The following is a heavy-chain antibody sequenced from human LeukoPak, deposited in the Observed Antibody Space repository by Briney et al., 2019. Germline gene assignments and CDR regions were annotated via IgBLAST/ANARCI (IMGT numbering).Heavy chain of an antibody. J-gene: IGHJ5*02. CDR2: ISGSGGST. D-gene: IGHD3-10*01. V-gene: IGHV3-23*01. CDR3: AKALLWFGELRFDP. Sequence: QAGGSLRLSCAASGFTFSSYAMSWVRQAPGKGLEWVSAISGSGGSTYYADSVKGRFTISRDNSKNTLYLQMNSLRAEDTAVYYCAKALLWFGELRFDPWGQGTLVTVSS. CDR1: GFTFSSYA.